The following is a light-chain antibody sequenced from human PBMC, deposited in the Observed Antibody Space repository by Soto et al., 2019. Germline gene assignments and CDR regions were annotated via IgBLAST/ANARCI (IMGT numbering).Light chain of an antibody. J-gene: IGKJ2*01. V-gene: IGKV3-20*01. CDR3: HHYDSSPPYT. Sequence: EIVLTQSPATLSLSPGERATLSCRASRTFASSYLAWYQHKPGQAPRLLIYAASSRATGIPDRFIGSGSGADFTLTIRRLESADSAVYYCHHYDSSPPYTFGQGTKLEIK. CDR2: AAS. CDR1: RTFASSY.